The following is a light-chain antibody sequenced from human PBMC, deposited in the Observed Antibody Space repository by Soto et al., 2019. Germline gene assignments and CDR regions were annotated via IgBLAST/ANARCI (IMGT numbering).Light chain of an antibody. J-gene: IGKJ1*01. CDR1: QSIGSNY. CDR3: QQHDTSLTWT. V-gene: IGKV3-20*01. Sequence: EIVLTQSPGTLSLSPGERATLSCRASQSIGSNYLAWYQQKPGQAPRLLIYGASKRATGIPDRFSGSGSGTEFTLTISRLEPEDFSIFYCQQHDTSLTWTFGQGTKVDIK. CDR2: GAS.